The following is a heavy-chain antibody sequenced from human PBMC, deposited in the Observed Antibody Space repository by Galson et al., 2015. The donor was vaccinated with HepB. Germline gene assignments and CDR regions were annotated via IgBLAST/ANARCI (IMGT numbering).Heavy chain of an antibody. CDR3: ARDVLAAADHEGYT. Sequence: SVKVSCKASGGTFSSYAISWVRQAPGQGLEWMGGIIPIFGTANYAQKFQGRVTITADESTSTAYMELSSLRSEDTAVYYCARDVLAAADHEGYTWGQGTLVTDSS. CDR1: GGTFSSYA. J-gene: IGHJ4*02. D-gene: IGHD6-13*01. CDR2: IIPIFGTA. V-gene: IGHV1-69*13.